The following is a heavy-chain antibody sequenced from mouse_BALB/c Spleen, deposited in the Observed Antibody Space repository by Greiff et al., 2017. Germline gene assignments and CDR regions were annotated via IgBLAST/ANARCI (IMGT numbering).Heavy chain of an antibody. V-gene: IGHV5-6-5*01. CDR3: ARGVHYYGYPYYFDY. CDR2: ISSGGST. J-gene: IGHJ2*01. CDR1: GFTFSSYA. D-gene: IGHD1-2*01. Sequence: EVHLVESGGGLVKPGGSLKLSCAASGFTFSSYAMSWVRQTPEKRLEWVASISSGGSTYYPDSVKGRFTISRDNARNILYLQMSSLRSEDTAMYYCARGVHYYGYPYYFDYWGQGTTLTVSS.